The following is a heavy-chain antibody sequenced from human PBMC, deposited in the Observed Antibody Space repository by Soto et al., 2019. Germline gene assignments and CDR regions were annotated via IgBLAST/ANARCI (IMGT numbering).Heavy chain of an antibody. CDR2: ISYDGSNK. V-gene: IGHV3-30-3*01. J-gene: IGHJ4*02. CDR3: AKDLYRSSWYRSHY. Sequence: GGSLSLSCAASGFTFSSYAMHWVRQAPGKGLEWVAVISYDGSNKYYADSVKGRFTISRDNSKNTLYLQMNSLRAEDTAVYYCAKDLYRSSWYRSHYWGQGTLVTVSS. CDR1: GFTFSSYA. D-gene: IGHD6-13*01.